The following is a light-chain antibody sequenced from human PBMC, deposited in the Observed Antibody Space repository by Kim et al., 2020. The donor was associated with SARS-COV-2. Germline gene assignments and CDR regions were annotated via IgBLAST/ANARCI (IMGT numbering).Light chain of an antibody. J-gene: IGLJ1*01. CDR1: KLGDKY. V-gene: IGLV3-1*01. Sequence: SYELTQPPSVSVSPGQTASITCSGEKLGDKYASWYQQRPGQSPVLVIYQDRKRPSDIPERFSGTNSGNTATLTISGTQATDEADYYCQAWDNRTYVFGTGTKVTVL. CDR3: QAWDNRTYV. CDR2: QDR.